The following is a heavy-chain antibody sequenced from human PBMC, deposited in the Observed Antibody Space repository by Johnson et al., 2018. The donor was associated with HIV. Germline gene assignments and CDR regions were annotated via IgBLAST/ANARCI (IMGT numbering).Heavy chain of an antibody. CDR3: TRRDSSEVGGAFDI. CDR1: GFTFNDYG. CDR2: INWDGGSK. Sequence: EVQLVESGGGLVQPGRSLRLSCAASGFTFNDYGMHWVRQAPGKGLEWVSGINWDGGSKGYAASVKGRFTISRDNAKNTLYLQMNSLRAEDTALYFCTRRDSSEVGGAFDIWGQGTMVTVSS. V-gene: IGHV3-20*04. D-gene: IGHD6-6*01. J-gene: IGHJ3*02.